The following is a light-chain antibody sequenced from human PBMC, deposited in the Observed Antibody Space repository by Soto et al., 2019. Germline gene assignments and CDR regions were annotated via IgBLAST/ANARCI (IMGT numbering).Light chain of an antibody. CDR1: QSISNY. V-gene: IGKV1-39*01. J-gene: IGKJ5*01. CDR2: AAS. Sequence: DIQMTQSPSSLSASVGDRVTITCRASQSISNYLEWYQQRPGKAPKLLIYAASSLQSGVPSRFSGSGSGTDFTLTISSLQPEDVAVYYCQHYGETPITFGLGTRLEIK. CDR3: QHYGETPIT.